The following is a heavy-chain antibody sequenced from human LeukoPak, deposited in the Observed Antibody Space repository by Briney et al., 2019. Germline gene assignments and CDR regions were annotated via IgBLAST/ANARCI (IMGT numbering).Heavy chain of an antibody. J-gene: IGHJ6*04. CDR2: IIPIFGTA. Sequence: SVKVSCKASGGTFSSYAISWVRQAPGQGLEWMGGIIPIFGTANYAQKFQGRVTITADKSTSTAYMELSSLRSEDTAVYYCARAGRLGYCSGGSCSSPHYYYGMDVWGKGTTVTVSS. V-gene: IGHV1-69*06. CDR3: ARAGRLGYCSGGSCSSPHYYYGMDV. CDR1: GGTFSSYA. D-gene: IGHD2-15*01.